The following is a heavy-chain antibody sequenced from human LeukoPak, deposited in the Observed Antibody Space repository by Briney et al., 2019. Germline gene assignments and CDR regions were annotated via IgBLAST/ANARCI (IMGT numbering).Heavy chain of an antibody. CDR3: ARREPHGDYGGKIRYYYYMDV. CDR1: GDSVSSNSAA. Sequence: SQTLSLTCAISGDSVSSNSAAWNWIRQSPSRGLEWLGRTYYRSKWYNDYAVSVKSRITISPDTSKNQFSLQLSSVTAADTAVYYCARREPHGDYGGKIRYYYYMDVWGKGTTITISS. J-gene: IGHJ6*03. D-gene: IGHD4-23*01. CDR2: TYYRSKWYN. V-gene: IGHV6-1*01.